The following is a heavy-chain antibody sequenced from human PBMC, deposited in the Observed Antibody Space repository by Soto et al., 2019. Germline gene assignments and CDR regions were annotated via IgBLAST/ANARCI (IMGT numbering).Heavy chain of an antibody. CDR3: AKDRLGELSLYDDYYYYGMDV. D-gene: IGHD3-16*02. CDR2: ISGSGGST. J-gene: IGHJ6*02. V-gene: IGHV3-23*01. Sequence: GGSLRLSCAASGFTFSSYAMSWVRQAPGKGLEWVSGISGSGGSTYYADSVKGRFTISRDNSKNTLYLQMNSLRAEDTAVYYCAKDRLGELSLYDDYYYYGMDVWGQGTTVTVSS. CDR1: GFTFSSYA.